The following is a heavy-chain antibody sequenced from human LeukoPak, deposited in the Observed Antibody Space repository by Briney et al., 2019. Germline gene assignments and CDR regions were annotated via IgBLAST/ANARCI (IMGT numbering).Heavy chain of an antibody. J-gene: IGHJ4*02. CDR3: ARRRGYSYDY. Sequence: PSETLSLTCTVSGGSISSYYWSWIRQPPGKGLEWIGYIYYSGSTTYNPSLKSRVTISVDTSKNQFSLKLSSVTAADTAVHYCARRRGYSYDYWAREPWSPSPQ. CDR1: GGSISSYY. V-gene: IGHV4-59*01. D-gene: IGHD5-18*01. CDR2: IYYSGST.